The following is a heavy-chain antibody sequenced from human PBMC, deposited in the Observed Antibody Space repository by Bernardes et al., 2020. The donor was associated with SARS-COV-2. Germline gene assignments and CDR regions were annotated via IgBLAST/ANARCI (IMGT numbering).Heavy chain of an antibody. CDR2: ISSSSSYI. Sequence: GGSLRPSCAASGFTFSSYSMNWVRQAPGKGLEWVSSISSSSSYIYYADSVKGRFTISRDNAKNSLYLQMNSLRPEDTAVYYCARDRLAASVIAARRLGWFDPWGQGTLVTVSS. CDR1: GFTFSSYS. V-gene: IGHV3-21*01. CDR3: ARDRLAASVIAARRLGWFDP. J-gene: IGHJ5*02. D-gene: IGHD6-6*01.